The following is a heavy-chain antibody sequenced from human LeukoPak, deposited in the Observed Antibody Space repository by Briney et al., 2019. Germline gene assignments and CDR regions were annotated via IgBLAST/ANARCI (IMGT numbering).Heavy chain of an antibody. CDR1: GFTFSSFW. J-gene: IGHJ3*01. V-gene: IGHV3-74*01. CDR3: ARRRERGASDAFAF. D-gene: IGHD3-16*01. Sequence: GGSLRLSCAASGFTFSSFWMYWVRQAPGKGLVWVSRINSGGGSTTYADSVKGRFTISRDNAKNTVYLQMNSLRAGDTAVYYCARRRERGASDAFAFWGQGTMVTVSS. CDR2: INSGGGST.